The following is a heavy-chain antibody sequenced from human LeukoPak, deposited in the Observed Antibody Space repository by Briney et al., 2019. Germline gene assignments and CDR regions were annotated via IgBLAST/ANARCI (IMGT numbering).Heavy chain of an antibody. CDR1: GFTFSSYG. CDR2: IWYGGSNK. CDR3: AKDAAVPAASGVIDY. J-gene: IGHJ4*02. Sequence: GGSLRLSCAASGFTFSSYGMHWVRQAPGKGLEWVAVIWYGGSNKYYADSVKGRFTISRDNSKNTLYLQMNSLRAEDTAVYYCAKDAAVPAASGVIDYWGQGTLVTVSS. V-gene: IGHV3-30*02. D-gene: IGHD2-2*01.